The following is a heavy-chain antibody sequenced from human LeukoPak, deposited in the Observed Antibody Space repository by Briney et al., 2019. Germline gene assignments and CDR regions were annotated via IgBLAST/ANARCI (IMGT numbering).Heavy chain of an antibody. Sequence: GGSLRLSCAASGFTFSDYYMSWIRQAPGKGLEWVSYISSSGSTIYYADSVKGRFTISRDNAKNSLYLQMNSLRAEDTAVYYCARSSSLRKINYDFWSGYDYYYMDVWGKGTTVTVSS. CDR2: ISSSGSTI. CDR1: GFTFSDYY. V-gene: IGHV3-11*04. J-gene: IGHJ6*03. CDR3: ARSSSLRKINYDFWSGYDYYYMDV. D-gene: IGHD3-3*01.